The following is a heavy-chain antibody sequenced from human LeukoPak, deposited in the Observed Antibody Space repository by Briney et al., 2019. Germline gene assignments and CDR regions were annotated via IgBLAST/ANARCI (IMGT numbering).Heavy chain of an antibody. CDR2: IIPILGVA. CDR1: GGTFSSYT. J-gene: IGHJ4*02. V-gene: IGHV1-69*02. CDR3: ATYYYDSSGYYLDY. Sequence: SVKVSCKASGGTFSSYTISWVRQAPGEGLEWMGRIIPILGVANYAQKFQGRVTITADKSTSTAYMELSSLRSEDTAVYYCATYYYDSSGYYLDYWGQGTLVTVSS. D-gene: IGHD3-22*01.